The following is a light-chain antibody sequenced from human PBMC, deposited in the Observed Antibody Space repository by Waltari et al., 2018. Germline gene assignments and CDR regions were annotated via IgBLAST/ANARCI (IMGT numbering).Light chain of an antibody. V-gene: IGKV3-20*01. Sequence: EIVLTQSPGTLSLSPGERATLACRASQSVSSSYLAWYQQKPGQAPRLLIYGASSRATDIPDRFSGSGSGTDVTLTISRLEPEDLAVYYCQQYGSSTWTFGQGTKVEIK. CDR1: QSVSSSY. CDR3: QQYGSSTWT. CDR2: GAS. J-gene: IGKJ1*01.